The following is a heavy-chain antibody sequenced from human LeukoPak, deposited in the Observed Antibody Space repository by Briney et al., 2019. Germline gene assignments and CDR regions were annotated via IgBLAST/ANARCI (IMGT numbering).Heavy chain of an antibody. CDR1: GGSISSSSYY. J-gene: IGHJ4*02. CDR2: IYYSGST. Sequence: PSETLSLTCTVSGGSISSSSYYWGWIRQPPGKGLEWIGSIYYSGSTYYNPSLKSRVTISVDTSKNQFSLKLSSVTAADTAVYYCARQDSGYATGYSGYYFDYWGQGTLVTVSS. D-gene: IGHD5-12*01. V-gene: IGHV4-39*01. CDR3: ARQDSGYATGYSGYYFDY.